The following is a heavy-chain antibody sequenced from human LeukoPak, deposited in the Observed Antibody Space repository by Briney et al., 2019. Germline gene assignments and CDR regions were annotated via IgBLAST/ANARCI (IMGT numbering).Heavy chain of an antibody. J-gene: IGHJ1*01. CDR1: GYSFTSYG. CDR2: ISAYNGHT. D-gene: IGHD2-2*01. V-gene: IGHV1-18*01. Sequence: ASVKVSCKATGYSFTSYGFSWVRQAPGQGLEWMGWISAYNGHTEYAQKFQGRVTMTTDTSTSTAYMELRSLRSGDTAVYFCARGRARSAMAREFQHWGQGTQVTVSS. CDR3: ARGRARSAMAREFQH.